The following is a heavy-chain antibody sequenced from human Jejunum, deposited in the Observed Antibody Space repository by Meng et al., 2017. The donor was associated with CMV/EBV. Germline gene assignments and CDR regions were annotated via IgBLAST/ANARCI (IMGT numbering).Heavy chain of an antibody. J-gene: IGHJ4*02. CDR3: VRDILRVGITFYFDY. V-gene: IGHV3-11*04. CDR2: ISGDGSDL. CDR1: FPVCYVY. D-gene: IGHD1-26*01. Sequence: FPVCYVYMSWIRLAPRKGLEWISYISGDGSDLFYGDSVRGRFTISRDNAKNSLYLQINSLRVEDTAVYYCVRDILRVGITFYFDYWGQGTLVTVSS.